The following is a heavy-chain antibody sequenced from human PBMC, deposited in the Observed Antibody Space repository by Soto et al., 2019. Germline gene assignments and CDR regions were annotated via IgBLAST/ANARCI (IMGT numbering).Heavy chain of an antibody. V-gene: IGHV3-30*18. Sequence: PVGSLRLSCAASGFTFSSFGMHWVRQAPGKGLEWVAVISFDGSKKYYADSVKGRFTISRDNSKNTLFLQMNSLRAEDTAVYYCAKDSMGDYYGMDVWGQGTTVTVSS. D-gene: IGHD1-26*01. CDR2: ISFDGSKK. CDR1: GFTFSSFG. J-gene: IGHJ6*02. CDR3: AKDSMGDYYGMDV.